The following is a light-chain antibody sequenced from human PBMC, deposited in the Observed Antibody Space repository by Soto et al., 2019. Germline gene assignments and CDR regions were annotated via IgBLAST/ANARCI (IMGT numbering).Light chain of an antibody. CDR2: DTS. CDR1: QSVSIH. V-gene: IGKV3-15*01. Sequence: ETVMTQPPPTLSVSLGERATLSCRTSQSVSIHLAWYQQKPGQAPRLLIYDTSTRATGIPARFSGSGSGTEFTLTISSLQSEDFAVYYCQQYSNWPPITFGQGTRLEIK. J-gene: IGKJ5*01. CDR3: QQYSNWPPIT.